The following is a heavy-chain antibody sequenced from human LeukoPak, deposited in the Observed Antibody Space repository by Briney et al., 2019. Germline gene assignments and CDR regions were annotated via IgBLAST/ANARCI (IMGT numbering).Heavy chain of an antibody. D-gene: IGHD3-3*01. V-gene: IGHV4-61*01. CDR3: ATMKAVRVNDFWSGYPDY. CDR1: GGSIRSTTHY. Sequence: KPSETLSLTCTVSGGSIRSTTHYWSWIRQPPGKGLEWMGYIYHNGTTNYNPSLRSRVTISVDTSKNKFSLKLSSVTAADTAVYYCATMKAVRVNDFWSGYPDYWGQGTLVTVSS. J-gene: IGHJ4*02. CDR2: IYHNGTT.